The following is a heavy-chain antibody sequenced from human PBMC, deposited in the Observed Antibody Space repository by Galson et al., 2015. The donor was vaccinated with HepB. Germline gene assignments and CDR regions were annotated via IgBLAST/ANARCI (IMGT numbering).Heavy chain of an antibody. CDR1: GFTFSDYY. CDR2: ISSSSSYT. CDR3: ARSPGSPDYGMDV. Sequence: SLRLSCAASGFTFSDYYMSWIRQAPGKGLEWVSYISSSSSYTNYADSVKGRFTISRDNAKNSLYLQMNSLRAEDTAVYYCARSPGSPDYGMDVWGQGTTVTVSS. V-gene: IGHV3-11*06. J-gene: IGHJ6*02. D-gene: IGHD3-10*01.